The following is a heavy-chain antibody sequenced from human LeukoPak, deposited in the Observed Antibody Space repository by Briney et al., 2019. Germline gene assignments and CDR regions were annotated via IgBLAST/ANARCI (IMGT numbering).Heavy chain of an antibody. D-gene: IGHD1-1*01. J-gene: IGHJ4*02. CDR2: ISYDGSNK. CDR3: AKGNDSPDDY. CDR1: GFTFSSYG. Sequence: SLRLSCAASGFTFSSYGMHWVRQAPGKGLEWVAVISYDGSNKYYADSVKGRFTISRDNSKNTLYLQMNSLRAEDTAVYYCAKGNDSPDDYWGQGTLVTVSS. V-gene: IGHV3-30*18.